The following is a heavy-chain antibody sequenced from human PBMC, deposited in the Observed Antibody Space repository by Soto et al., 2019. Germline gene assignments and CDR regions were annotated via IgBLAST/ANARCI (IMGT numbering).Heavy chain of an antibody. CDR3: ARDILPIQLWSVTALYGMDV. Sequence: ASVKVSRKXSGYTFTGYYMHWVRQAPGQGLEWMGWINPNSGGTNYAQKFQGWVTMTRDTSISTAYMELSRLRSDDTAVYYCARDILPIQLWSVTALYGMDVWGQGTTVTVSS. CDR1: GYTFTGYY. D-gene: IGHD5-18*01. V-gene: IGHV1-2*04. CDR2: INPNSGGT. J-gene: IGHJ6*02.